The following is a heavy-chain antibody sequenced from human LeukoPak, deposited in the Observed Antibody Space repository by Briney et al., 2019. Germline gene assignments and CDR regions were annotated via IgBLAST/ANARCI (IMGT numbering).Heavy chain of an antibody. D-gene: IGHD6-6*01. CDR1: GFTFSSYA. CDR2: ISYDGRNK. V-gene: IGHV3-30*04. Sequence: PGGSLRHSCAASGFTFSSYAMHWVRQAPGKGLEWVAVISYDGRNKYYADSVKGRLTISRDNAKNTPYLQMNSLRTEDTAVYYCAKERPALRGSSSSPKPFDYWGQGTLVTVSS. CDR3: AKERPALRGSSSSPKPFDY. J-gene: IGHJ4*02.